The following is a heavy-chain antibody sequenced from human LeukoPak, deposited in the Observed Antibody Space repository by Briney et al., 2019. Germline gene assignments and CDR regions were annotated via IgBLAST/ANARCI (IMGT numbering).Heavy chain of an antibody. CDR2: MNPNSGNT. Sequence: GASVKVSCKASGYTFTSYDINWVRQATGQGLEWMGWMNPNSGNTGYAQKFQGRVTMTRNTSISTAYMEPSSLRSEDTAVYYCARVRGVIKVVLYNWVDPWGQGTLATVSS. CDR1: GYTFTSYD. D-gene: IGHD3-10*01. CDR3: ARVRGVIKVVLYNWVDP. J-gene: IGHJ5*02. V-gene: IGHV1-8*01.